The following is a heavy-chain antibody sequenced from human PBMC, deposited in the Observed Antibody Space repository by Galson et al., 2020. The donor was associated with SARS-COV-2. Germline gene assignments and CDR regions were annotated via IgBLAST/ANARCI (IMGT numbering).Heavy chain of an antibody. V-gene: IGHV3-23*01. J-gene: IGHJ3*02. D-gene: IGHD3-22*01. Sequence: GGSLRLSCAASGFTFSSYAMSWVRQAPGKGLEWVSAISGSGGSTYYADSVKGRFTISRDNSKNTLYLQMNSLRAEDTAVYYCAARPRSSGYYQTDAFDIWGQGTMVTVSS. CDR1: GFTFSSYA. CDR3: AARPRSSGYYQTDAFDI. CDR2: ISGSGGST.